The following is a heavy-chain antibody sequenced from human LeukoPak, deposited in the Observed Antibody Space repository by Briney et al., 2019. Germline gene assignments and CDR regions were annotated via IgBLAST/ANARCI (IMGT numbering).Heavy chain of an antibody. Sequence: PGGSLRLSCAASGYTFSRYWMSWVRQAPGKGLEWLANINQDGSEIYYVDSVKGRFTISRDNAKRSLYMQMNGLRAEDTAVYYCARDESYSSDYWGQGTLVTVSS. J-gene: IGHJ4*02. CDR2: INQDGSEI. V-gene: IGHV3-7*05. CDR3: ARDESYSSDY. D-gene: IGHD3-22*01. CDR1: GYTFSRYW.